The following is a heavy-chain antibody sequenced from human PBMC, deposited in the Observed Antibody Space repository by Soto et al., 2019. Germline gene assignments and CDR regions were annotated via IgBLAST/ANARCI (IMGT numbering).Heavy chain of an antibody. CDR1: GYTFTSYA. CDR3: ARIIRQLDPFDY. J-gene: IGHJ4*02. Sequence: ASVKVSCKSSGYTFTSYAMHWVRQAPGQRLEWMGWINAGNGNTKYSQKFQGRVTSTRNTSASTAYMELSGLRSEYTAVYYCARIIRQLDPFDYWGQGTLVTVSS. CDR2: INAGNGNT. D-gene: IGHD6-13*01. V-gene: IGHV1-3*01.